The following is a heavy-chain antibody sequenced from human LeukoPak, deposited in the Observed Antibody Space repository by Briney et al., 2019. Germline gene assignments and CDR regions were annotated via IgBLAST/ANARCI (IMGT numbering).Heavy chain of an antibody. J-gene: IGHJ4*02. CDR1: GYTFTGYY. D-gene: IGHD2-2*01. CDR3: ARDVGEYCSSTNCYASHY. V-gene: IGHV1-2*02. CDR2: INPHSGGT. Sequence: SVKVSCKASGYTFTGYYIHWVRQAPGQGLERMGWINPHSGGTNYAQKFQGGVTMTRDTSITTAYMELSSLRSDDTAVYYCARDVGEYCSSTNCYASHYWGQGTLVTVSS.